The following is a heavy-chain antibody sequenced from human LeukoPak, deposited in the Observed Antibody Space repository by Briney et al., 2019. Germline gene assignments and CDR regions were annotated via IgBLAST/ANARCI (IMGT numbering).Heavy chain of an antibody. CDR3: AADKFGGYYFDY. V-gene: IGHV1-58*02. J-gene: IGHJ4*02. CDR1: GFTFTSSA. CDR2: IFVGSGNT. Sequence: GASVTVFCKASGFTFTSSAMQWVRQARGQRLECIGWIFVGSGNTNYAQKFQERVTITRDMSTSTAYMELSSLRSEDTAVYYCAADKFGGYYFDYWGQGTLVTVSS. D-gene: IGHD3-10*01.